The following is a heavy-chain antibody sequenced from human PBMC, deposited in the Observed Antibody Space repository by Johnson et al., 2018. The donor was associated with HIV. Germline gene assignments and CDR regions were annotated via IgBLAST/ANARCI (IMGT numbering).Heavy chain of an antibody. CDR2: ISYDGSNK. Sequence: VQLVESGGGLVQPGGSLRLSCAASGFTFSSYWMSWVRQAPGTGLEWVAVISYDGSNKYYADSDKGRFTLSGANSKNTLYLQMNSLGTEDTAVYYGAKQWGVRANGDQENDAFDIWGQGTMVTVSS. V-gene: IGHV3-30*18. CDR1: GFTFSSYW. D-gene: IGHD4-17*01. CDR3: AKQWGVRANGDQENDAFDI. J-gene: IGHJ3*02.